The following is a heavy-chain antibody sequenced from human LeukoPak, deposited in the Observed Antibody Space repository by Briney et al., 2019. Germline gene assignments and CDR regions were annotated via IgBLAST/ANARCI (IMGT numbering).Heavy chain of an antibody. V-gene: IGHV3-21*05. CDR1: GFTFSSYA. Sequence: GGSLRLSCAASGFTFSSYAMTWVRQAPGKGLEWVSYISSRSSYTNYADSVKGRFTISRDNAKNSLYLQMNSLRAEDTAVYYCAREAWGTVTDHWGLGTLVTVSS. J-gene: IGHJ4*02. CDR2: ISSRSSYT. D-gene: IGHD4-17*01. CDR3: AREAWGTVTDH.